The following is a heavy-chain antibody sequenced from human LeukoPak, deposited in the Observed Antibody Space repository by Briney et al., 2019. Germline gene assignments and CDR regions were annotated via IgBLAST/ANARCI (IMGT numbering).Heavy chain of an antibody. Sequence: GGSLRLSCAASGFTFDDYAMHCVRQAPGKGLEWVSGISWNSGSIGYADSVKGRFTISRDNAKNSLYLQMNSLRAEDTALYYCAKGSGWYREYYYYGMDVWGQGTTVTVSS. J-gene: IGHJ6*02. CDR3: AKGSGWYREYYYYGMDV. CDR2: ISWNSGSI. V-gene: IGHV3-9*01. D-gene: IGHD6-19*01. CDR1: GFTFDDYA.